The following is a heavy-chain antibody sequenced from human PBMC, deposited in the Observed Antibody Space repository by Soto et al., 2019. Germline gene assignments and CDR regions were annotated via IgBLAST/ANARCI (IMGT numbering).Heavy chain of an antibody. CDR1: GYTFTSYG. CDR2: ISAYNGNT. J-gene: IGHJ6*02. D-gene: IGHD1-26*01. CDR3: ARDRGGGSYPYYYYYYGMDV. Sequence: QVQLVQSGAEVKKPGASVKVSCKASGYTFTSYGISWVRQAPGQGLEWMGWISAYNGNTNYAQKLQGRVTMTTDTSTSTAYMELRSLRSDDTAVYYYARDRGGGSYPYYYYYYGMDVWGQGTTVTVSS. V-gene: IGHV1-18*01.